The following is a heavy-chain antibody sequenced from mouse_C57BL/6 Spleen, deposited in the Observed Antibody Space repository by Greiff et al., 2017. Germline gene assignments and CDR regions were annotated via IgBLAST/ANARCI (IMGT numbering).Heavy chain of an antibody. CDR1: GYAFSSSW. D-gene: IGHD2-4*01. V-gene: IGHV1-82*01. CDR2: IYPGDGDT. J-gene: IGHJ2*01. Sequence: VQLQQSGPELVKPGASVKISCKASGYAFSSSWMNWVKQRPGRGLEWIGRIYPGDGDTNYNGKFKGKATLTADKSSSTAYMQLSSLTSEDSAVYFCARQGLGYYDYDEGDYWGQGTTLTVSS. CDR3: ARQGLGYYDYDEGDY.